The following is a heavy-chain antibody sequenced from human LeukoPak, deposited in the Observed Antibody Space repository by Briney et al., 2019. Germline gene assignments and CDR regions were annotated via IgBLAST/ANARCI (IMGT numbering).Heavy chain of an antibody. J-gene: IGHJ4*02. D-gene: IGHD2-15*01. CDR3: ARDVVVCSGGSCYSYYYFDY. Sequence: ASVKVSCTASGYTFTSYGITWVRQAPGQGLEWMGWISAYNGNTNYAQKLQGRVTMTTDTSTSTAYMELRSLRSDDTAVYYCARDVVVCSGGSCYSYYYFDYWGQGTLVTVSS. CDR1: GYTFTSYG. V-gene: IGHV1-18*01. CDR2: ISAYNGNT.